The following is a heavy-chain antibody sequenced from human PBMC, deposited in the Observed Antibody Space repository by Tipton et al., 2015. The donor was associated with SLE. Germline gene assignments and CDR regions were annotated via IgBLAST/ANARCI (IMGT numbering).Heavy chain of an antibody. V-gene: IGHV1-8*01. D-gene: IGHD3-22*01. CDR3: ARMGLDSSSSSDH. CDR1: GYTFTTYD. CDR2: LNPNSGKT. J-gene: IGHJ4*02. Sequence: QSGPEVKKPGASVKVSCRASGYTFTTYDINWVRQATGQGLEWMGWLNPNSGKTGYGQKFQGRVSMTRNTSITTAYMELTSLKSEDTAVYYCARMGLDSSSSSDHWGTGTLVTVSS.